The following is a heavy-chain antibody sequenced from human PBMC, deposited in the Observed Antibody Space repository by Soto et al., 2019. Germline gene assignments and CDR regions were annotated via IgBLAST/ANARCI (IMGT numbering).Heavy chain of an antibody. CDR2: ISAYNGNT. V-gene: IGHV1-18*01. CDR1: GYTLTTYA. CDR3: ARDSPPVDH. J-gene: IGHJ4*02. Sequence: ASVKVSSKASGYTLTTYAMHGVRQAPGQRLEWMGWISAYNGNTKYAQKLQGRVTMTRDTSTSTAYMELRSLRSDDTAVYYCARDSPPVDHWGQGTLVTVSS.